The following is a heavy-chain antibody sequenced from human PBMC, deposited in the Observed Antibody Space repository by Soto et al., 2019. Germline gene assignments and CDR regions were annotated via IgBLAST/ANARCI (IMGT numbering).Heavy chain of an antibody. D-gene: IGHD3-10*01. Sequence: GGSLRLSCAASGFTFSSYTMNWVRQAPGKGLEWVSSISSSSSYIYYADSVKGRFTISRDNAKNSLYLQMNGLRAEDTAVYYCARILIIGTTRGSYGSGSWSTYYYYGMDVWGQGTTGTVSS. CDR1: GFTFSSYT. V-gene: IGHV3-21*01. CDR3: ARILIIGTTRGSYGSGSWSTYYYYGMDV. J-gene: IGHJ6*02. CDR2: ISSSSSYI.